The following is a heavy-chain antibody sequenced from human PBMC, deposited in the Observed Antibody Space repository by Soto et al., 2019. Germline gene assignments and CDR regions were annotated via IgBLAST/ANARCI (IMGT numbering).Heavy chain of an antibody. Sequence: SETLSLTCNMSGDSYSISTYSWSWIRQPPGKAVQWIGFIYQSGVTSYNPSLASRVSISLDRSNNQCSLKLKSVTAADTAVYFCAGMPYTSGLRFDPWGPGTLVTVSS. CDR3: AGMPYTSGLRFDP. D-gene: IGHD6-19*01. CDR1: GDSYSISTYS. V-gene: IGHV4-30-2*01. J-gene: IGHJ5*02. CDR2: IYQSGVT.